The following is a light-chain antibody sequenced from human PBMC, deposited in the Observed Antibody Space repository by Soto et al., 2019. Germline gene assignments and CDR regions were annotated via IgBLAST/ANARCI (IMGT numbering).Light chain of an antibody. V-gene: IGKV2-30*01. CDR2: NVS. J-gene: IGKJ1*01. Sequence: DVVMTQSPLSLPVTLGQAASISCRSSQGLLYSNGSTYLSWFHQRPGQSPRRLIYNVSNRDSGVPDRFSGSGSVTDFTLKISRVEAEDVGIYYCMQGTHWPPTFGQGTKVEIK. CDR1: QGLLYSNGSTY. CDR3: MQGTHWPPT.